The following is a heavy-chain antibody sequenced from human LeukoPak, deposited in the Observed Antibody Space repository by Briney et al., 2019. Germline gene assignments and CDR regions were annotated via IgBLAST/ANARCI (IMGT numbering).Heavy chain of an antibody. V-gene: IGHV4-4*09. CDR2: IYHSGNT. Sequence: PSETLSLTCNVSGASMSSNYWSWIRQPPGKGLEWIGYIYHSGNTNYSPSLESRVTMSVDESKDQFSLRVHFVSAADTAVYYCASTRRAAVAGRFDSWGQGTLVTVSS. CDR1: GASMSSNY. D-gene: IGHD6-19*01. J-gene: IGHJ4*02. CDR3: ASTRRAAVAGRFDS.